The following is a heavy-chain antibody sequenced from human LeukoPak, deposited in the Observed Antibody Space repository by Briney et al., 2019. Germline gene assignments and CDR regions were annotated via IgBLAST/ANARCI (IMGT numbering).Heavy chain of an antibody. CDR3: ARYRPPRGYYYGMDV. J-gene: IGHJ6*02. Sequence: GESLKISCKGSGYSFTSYWIGWVRQMPGKGLEWMGIIYPGDSDTRYSPSFQGQVTISADKSISTAYLQWSSLKASDTAMYYCARYRPPRGYYYGMDVWGQGTTVTVSS. D-gene: IGHD1-26*01. CDR2: IYPGDSDT. CDR1: GYSFTSYW. V-gene: IGHV5-51*01.